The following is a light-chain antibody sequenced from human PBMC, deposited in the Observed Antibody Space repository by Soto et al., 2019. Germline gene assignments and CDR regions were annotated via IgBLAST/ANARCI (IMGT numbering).Light chain of an antibody. CDR2: DAS. CDR3: QQYNSYFQT. V-gene: IGKV1-5*01. Sequence: DTQMTQAPSTLSTSVGDRVTITCLASQNINRWLAWYQQKPGKAPKLLIYDASNLESGVPSRFSGSGSATEYTLTISRPQTDDSATYYCQQYNSYFQTFGQGTQVDIK. J-gene: IGKJ1*01. CDR1: QNINRW.